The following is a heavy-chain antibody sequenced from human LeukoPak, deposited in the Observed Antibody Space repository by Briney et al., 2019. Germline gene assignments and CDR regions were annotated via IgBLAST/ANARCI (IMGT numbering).Heavy chain of an antibody. Sequence: SETLSLTCTVSGGSISSYYWSWIRQPPGKGLEWIGCIYYSGSTNYNPSLKSRVTISVDTSKNQFSLKLSSVTAADTAVYYCARGNSKLNYYYYYMDVWGKGTTVTVSS. CDR3: ARGNSKLNYYYYYMDV. CDR1: GGSISSYY. D-gene: IGHD4-11*01. J-gene: IGHJ6*03. CDR2: IYYSGST. V-gene: IGHV4-59*01.